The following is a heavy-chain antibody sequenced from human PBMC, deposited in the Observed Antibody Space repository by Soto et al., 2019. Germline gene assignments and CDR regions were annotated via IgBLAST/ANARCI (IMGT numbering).Heavy chain of an antibody. CDR2: ISWNSGSI. J-gene: IGHJ4*02. CDR1: GFTFDDYA. CDR3: EKDIARQYSSSSSDYFDY. Sequence: GGSLRLSCAASGFTFDDYAMHWVRQAPGKGLEWVSGISWNSGSIGYADSVKGRFTISRDNAKNSLYLQMNSLRAEDRALYYCEKDIARQYSSSSSDYFDYWGQGTLVTVSS. V-gene: IGHV3-9*01. D-gene: IGHD6-6*01.